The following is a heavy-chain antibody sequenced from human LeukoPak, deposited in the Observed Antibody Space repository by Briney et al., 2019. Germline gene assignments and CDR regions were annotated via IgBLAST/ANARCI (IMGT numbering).Heavy chain of an antibody. CDR2: IREERGQE. V-gene: IGHV3-7*03. Sequence: GGSLRLSCVASGLTVSNHWMSWVRQAPGKGLEWVANIREERGQEYYVDSVKGRFTISKNSAKNSLYLQMNTLRVEDTAMCYCASLDTAKQPLANHWGQGTLVTVSS. CDR3: ASLDTAKQPLANH. CDR1: GLTVSNHW. J-gene: IGHJ5*02. D-gene: IGHD5-18*01.